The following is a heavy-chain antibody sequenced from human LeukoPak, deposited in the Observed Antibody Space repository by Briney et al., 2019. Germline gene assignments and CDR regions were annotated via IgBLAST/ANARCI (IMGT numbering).Heavy chain of an antibody. CDR2: INHSGST. J-gene: IGHJ4*02. V-gene: IGHV4-34*01. CDR1: GGSFSGYY. D-gene: IGHD4-11*01. Sequence: SETLSLTCAVYGGSFSGYYWSWIRQPPGKGLEWIGEINHSGSTNYHPSLKSRVTISVDTSKNQFSLKLSSVTAADTAVYYCASQDYSNLFDYWGQGTLVTVSS. CDR3: ASQDYSNLFDY.